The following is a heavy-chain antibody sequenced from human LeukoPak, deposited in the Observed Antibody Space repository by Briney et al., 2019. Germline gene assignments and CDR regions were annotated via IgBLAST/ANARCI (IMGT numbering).Heavy chain of an antibody. CDR2: FDPEDGET. Sequence: ASVKVSCTVSGYTLTELSMHWVRQAPGKGLEWMGGFDPEDGETIYAQKFQGRVTMTEDTSTDTAYMELSSLRSEDTAVYYCHAIVVVPAAIPPYWGQGTLVTVSS. CDR3: HAIVVVPAAIPPY. D-gene: IGHD2-2*01. V-gene: IGHV1-24*01. J-gene: IGHJ4*02. CDR1: GYTLTELS.